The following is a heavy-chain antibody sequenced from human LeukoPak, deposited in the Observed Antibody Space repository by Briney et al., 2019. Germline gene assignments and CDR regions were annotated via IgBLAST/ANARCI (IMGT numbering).Heavy chain of an antibody. V-gene: IGHV1-69*05. Sequence: SVKVSCKASGGTFSSYAISWVRQAPGQGLEWMGGIIPIFGTANYAQKFQGRVTITTDESTSTAYLELSSLRSEDTAVYYCARVRGSFRDSSGWNGVDYWGQGTLVTVSS. J-gene: IGHJ4*02. D-gene: IGHD6-19*01. CDR2: IIPIFGTA. CDR3: ARVRGSFRDSSGWNGVDY. CDR1: GGTFSSYA.